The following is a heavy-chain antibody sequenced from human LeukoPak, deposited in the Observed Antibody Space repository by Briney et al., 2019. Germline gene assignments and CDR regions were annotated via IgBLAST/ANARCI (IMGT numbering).Heavy chain of an antibody. Sequence: GASVKVSCKASGYTFTSYGISWVRQAPGQGLEWMGWISAYNGNTNYAQKLQGRVTMTTDTSTSTAYMELSSLRSEDTAVYYCARVPHPHYDFPYYYYYMDVWGKGTTVTVSS. J-gene: IGHJ6*03. D-gene: IGHD3-3*01. CDR1: GYTFTSYG. CDR2: ISAYNGNT. V-gene: IGHV1-18*01. CDR3: ARVPHPHYDFPYYYYYMDV.